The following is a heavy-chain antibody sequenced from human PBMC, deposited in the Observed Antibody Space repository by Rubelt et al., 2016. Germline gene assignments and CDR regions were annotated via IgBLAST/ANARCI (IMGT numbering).Heavy chain of an antibody. J-gene: IGHJ4*02. V-gene: IGHV3-11*06. CDR1: GFTFSDYY. CDR2: ISSSSSYT. Sequence: RLSCATSGFTFSDYYMSWIRQAPGKGLEWVSYISSSSSYTNYADSVKGRFTISRDNAKNSLYLQMNSLRAEDTAVYYCARGGVVVPAITPTFDYWGQGTLVTVSS. D-gene: IGHD2-2*01. CDR3: ARGGVVVPAITPTFDY.